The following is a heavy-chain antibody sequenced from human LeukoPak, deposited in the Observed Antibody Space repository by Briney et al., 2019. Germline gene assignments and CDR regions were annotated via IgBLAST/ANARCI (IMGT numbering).Heavy chain of an antibody. J-gene: IGHJ4*02. Sequence: LETLSLTCTVSGYSISSGYYWGWIRQPPGKGLEWIGSIYHSGSTYYNPSLKSRVTISVDTSKNQFSLKLSSVTAADTAVYYCARVNGGGSGRRFDYWGQGTLVTVSS. CDR3: ARVNGGGSGRRFDY. CDR2: IYHSGST. D-gene: IGHD3-10*01. CDR1: GYSISSGYY. V-gene: IGHV4-38-2*02.